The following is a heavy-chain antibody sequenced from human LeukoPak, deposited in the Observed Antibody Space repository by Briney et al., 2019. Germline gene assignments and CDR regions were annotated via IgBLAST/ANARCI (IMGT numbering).Heavy chain of an antibody. CDR1: GGSISSSSYY. J-gene: IGHJ5*02. CDR3: ARDGAHRSAYNWFDP. CDR2: IYYSGST. Sequence: SETLSLTCTVSGGSISSSSYYWGWLPQPPGKGLEWIGSIYYSGSTYYNPSLKSRVTISVDTSKKQFSLKLSSETAADTAVYYCARDGAHRSAYNWFDPRGQGTLVTVRS. V-gene: IGHV4-39*07. D-gene: IGHD2-21*01.